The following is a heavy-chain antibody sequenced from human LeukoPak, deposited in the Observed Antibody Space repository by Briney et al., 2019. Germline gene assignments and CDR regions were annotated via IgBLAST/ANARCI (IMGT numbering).Heavy chain of an antibody. CDR1: GYTFTSYG. D-gene: IGHD2-2*01. Sequence: ASVKVSCKASGYTFTSYGISWVRQAPGQGLEWMGWISAYNGNTNYAQKLQGRVTMTTDTSTSTAYMELRSLRSDDTAVYYCARVWDDEDVVVPAAHEDYWGQGTLVTVSS. CDR2: ISAYNGNT. CDR3: ARVWDDEDVVVPAAHEDY. V-gene: IGHV1-18*01. J-gene: IGHJ4*02.